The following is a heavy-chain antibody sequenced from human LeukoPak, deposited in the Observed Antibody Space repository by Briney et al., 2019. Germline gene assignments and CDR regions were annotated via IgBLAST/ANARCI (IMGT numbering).Heavy chain of an antibody. D-gene: IGHD6-13*01. CDR3: ARTYSSSWSYYYYYYMDV. CDR1: GGSISSGFYY. Sequence: SETLSLTCTVSGGSISSGFYYWAWIRQPPGKGLEWIGSIYYSGSTYYNPSLKSRVTISVDTSKNQFSLKLSSVTAADTAVYYCARTYSSSWSYYYYYYMDVWGKGTTVTVSS. J-gene: IGHJ6*03. V-gene: IGHV4-39*07. CDR2: IYYSGST.